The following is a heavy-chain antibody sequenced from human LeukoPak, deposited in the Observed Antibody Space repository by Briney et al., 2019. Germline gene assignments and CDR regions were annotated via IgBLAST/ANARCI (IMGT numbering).Heavy chain of an antibody. V-gene: IGHV5-51*01. CDR2: IYPADSDT. CDR3: ARWMFYYGSGVFHYHGMDV. D-gene: IGHD3-10*01. Sequence: GESLKISCKGSGYSFTSQWIGWVRQMPGKGLEWMGIIYPADSDTKYSPSFQGQVTISVDKSISTSYLQWSSLKASDTAIYYCARWMFYYGSGVFHYHGMDVWGQGTTVTVSS. CDR1: GYSFTSQW. J-gene: IGHJ6*02.